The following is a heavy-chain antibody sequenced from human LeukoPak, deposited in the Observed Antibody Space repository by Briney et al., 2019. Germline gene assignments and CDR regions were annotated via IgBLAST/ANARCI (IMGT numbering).Heavy chain of an antibody. V-gene: IGHV1-2*02. CDR3: ARGTDIEYSYPLGFDY. CDR2: INPNSGGT. D-gene: IGHD5-18*01. J-gene: IGHJ4*02. CDR1: GYTFTGYY. Sequence: ASVKVSCKASGYTFTGYYMHWVRQAPGQGLEWMGWINPNSGGTNYAQKFQGRVTMTRDTSISTAYMELSRLRSDDTAVYYCARGTDIEYSYPLGFDYWGQGTLVTVSS.